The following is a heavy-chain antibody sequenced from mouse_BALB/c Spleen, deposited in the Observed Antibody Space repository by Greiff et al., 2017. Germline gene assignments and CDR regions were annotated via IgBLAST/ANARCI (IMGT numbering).Heavy chain of an antibody. Sequence: VQLKESGAELVKPGASVKLSCTASGFNIKDTYMHWVKQRPEQGLEWIGRIDPANGNTKYDPKFQGKATITADTSSNTAYLQLSSLTSEDTAVYYCARSYYGNYGFAYWGQGTLVTVSA. CDR2: IDPANGNT. CDR1: GFNIKDTY. V-gene: IGHV14-3*02. J-gene: IGHJ3*01. CDR3: ARSYYGNYGFAY. D-gene: IGHD2-10*01.